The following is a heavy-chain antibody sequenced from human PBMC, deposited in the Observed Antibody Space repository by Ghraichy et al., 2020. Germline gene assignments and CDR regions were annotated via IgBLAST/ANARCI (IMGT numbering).Heavy chain of an antibody. CDR2: ISSRSSYI. Sequence: GESLNISCAASGFTFSSYSMNWVRQAPGKGLEWVSSISSRSSYIYYPDSVTGRFTLSRDNAKTSLYLQLNSLRAEDTAVYYCARDKGTMVRGVIIPYDYGGQGTLVTGSS. J-gene: IGHJ4*02. CDR1: GFTFSSYS. V-gene: IGHV3-21*01. CDR3: ARDKGTMVRGVIIPYDY. D-gene: IGHD3-10*01.